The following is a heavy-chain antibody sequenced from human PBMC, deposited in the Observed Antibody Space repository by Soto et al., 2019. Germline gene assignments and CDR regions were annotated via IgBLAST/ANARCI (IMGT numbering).Heavy chain of an antibody. J-gene: IGHJ6*02. CDR1: GGSISSGGYY. CDR2: IYYSGST. V-gene: IGHV4-31*03. D-gene: IGHD5-12*01. CDR3: ASTVATPHYYYYGMDV. Sequence: SETLSLTCTVSGGSISSGGYYWSWIRQHPGKGLEWIGYIYYSGSTYYNPSLKSRVTISVDTSKNQFSLKLSSVTAADTAVYYCASTVATPHYYYYGMDVWGQGTTVTVSS.